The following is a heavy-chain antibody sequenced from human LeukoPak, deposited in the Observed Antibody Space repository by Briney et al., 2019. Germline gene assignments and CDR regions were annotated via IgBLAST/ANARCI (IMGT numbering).Heavy chain of an antibody. Sequence: GGSLRLSCAASGFTVSSNYMSWVRQAPGKGLEWVSVIYSGGSTYYADSVKGRFTISRDNSKNTLYLQMNSLRAEDTAVYYCARDVAAAGTNPPDYYYGMDVWGRGTTVTVSS. CDR2: IYSGGST. CDR3: ARDVAAAGTNPPDYYYGMDV. D-gene: IGHD6-13*01. J-gene: IGHJ6*02. V-gene: IGHV3-53*01. CDR1: GFTVSSNY.